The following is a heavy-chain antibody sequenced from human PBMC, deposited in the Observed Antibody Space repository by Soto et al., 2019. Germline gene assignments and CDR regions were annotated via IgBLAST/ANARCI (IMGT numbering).Heavy chain of an antibody. CDR3: ARREIQGPIDY. CDR2: IYYSGTT. V-gene: IGHV4-28*01. D-gene: IGHD1-26*01. J-gene: IGHJ4*02. CDR1: GYSISSSNW. Sequence: QVQLQESGPGLVKPSDTPSLTCAVSGYSISSSNWSGWIRQHPGKGLEWIGYIYYSGTTTYNPSLMSRVTMSVGTSKNQFSLKLTSVTAVDTAVYYCARREIQGPIDYWGQGTLVTVSS.